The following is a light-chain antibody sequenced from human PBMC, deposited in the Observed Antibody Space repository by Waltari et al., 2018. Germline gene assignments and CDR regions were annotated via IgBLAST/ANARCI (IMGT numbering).Light chain of an antibody. CDR1: QSVTSLS. Sequence: EIVLTQSPGPLSLSPGERATLPCRASQSVTSLSLTWYQQKLGQAPRLLIYGTSSRATGIPDRFSGRGSGTYFTLTISRLEPEDFAVYYCQQYDGEVVTFGGGTKVEI. J-gene: IGKJ4*01. CDR2: GTS. CDR3: QQYDGEVVT. V-gene: IGKV3-20*01.